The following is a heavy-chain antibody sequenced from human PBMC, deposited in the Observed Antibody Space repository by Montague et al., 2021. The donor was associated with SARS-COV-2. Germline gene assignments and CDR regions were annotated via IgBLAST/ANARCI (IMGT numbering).Heavy chain of an antibody. J-gene: IGHJ3*02. CDR3: ARRRGLLLSDAFDI. V-gene: IGHV2-5*02. CDR1: GFSLRTSGVG. CDR2: IYWDDDK. Sequence: PALVKPTQTLTLTCTFSGFSLRTSGVGVGWIRQPPGKALEWLALIYWDDDKRYSPSLKSRLTITKDTSKNQVVLTMTNMDPVDTATYYCARRRGLLLSDAFDIWGQGTMVTVSS. D-gene: IGHD1-26*01.